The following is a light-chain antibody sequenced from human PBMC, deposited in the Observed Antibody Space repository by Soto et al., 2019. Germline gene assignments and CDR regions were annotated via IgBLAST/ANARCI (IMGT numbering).Light chain of an antibody. J-gene: IGKJ3*01. CDR1: QTIDNT. V-gene: IGKV3-15*01. Sequence: EIVLTQSPGTLSLSPGERATLSCRASQTIDNTLAWYQRKPGQAPRLLIYDASTRATGVPARFSGSGSGTEFTLTISSLQSEDFAVYYCQQYNNWAGTFGPGTKVDIK. CDR3: QQYNNWAGT. CDR2: DAS.